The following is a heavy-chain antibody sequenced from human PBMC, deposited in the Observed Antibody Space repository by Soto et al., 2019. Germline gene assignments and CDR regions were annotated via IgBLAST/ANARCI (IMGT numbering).Heavy chain of an antibody. V-gene: IGHV4-31*11. CDR3: ARVAYNWNRDFDY. D-gene: IGHD1-20*01. Sequence: SETLSLTCAVSGGSISSGGYYWSWLRQHPGKGLEWIGYIYLSGRTYYNPSLKSRVTISVDTSNNQFSLKLSSVTAADTAVYYCARVAYNWNRDFDYWGQGTLVT. CDR2: IYLSGRT. CDR1: GGSISSGGYY. J-gene: IGHJ4*02.